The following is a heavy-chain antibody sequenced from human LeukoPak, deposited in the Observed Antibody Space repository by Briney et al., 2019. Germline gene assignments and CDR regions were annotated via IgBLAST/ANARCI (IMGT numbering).Heavy chain of an antibody. V-gene: IGHV3-30*03. CDR3: ARDYYIWGTYRATPKDY. CDR2: ISYDGSNK. D-gene: IGHD3-16*02. J-gene: IGHJ4*02. Sequence: GGSLRLSCAASGFTFSNYGMHWVRQAPGKGLEWVSFISYDGSNKYYADSVKGRFTISRDNSNNTLFLQVNSLRAEDTAVYYCARDYYIWGTYRATPKDYWGQGTLVTVSS. CDR1: GFTFSNYG.